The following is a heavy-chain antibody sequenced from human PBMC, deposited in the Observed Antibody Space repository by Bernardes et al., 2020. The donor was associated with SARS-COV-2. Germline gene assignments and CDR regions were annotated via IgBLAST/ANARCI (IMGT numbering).Heavy chain of an antibody. CDR2: ISVSGATI. CDR3: ARDRFNWNEVGGKHFGMDV. J-gene: IGHJ6*02. V-gene: IGHV3-11*01. Sequence: VGALLLSCAVSGFTFPDSYMSWIRQAPGPGLEWVAYISVSGATISYADSVKGRFTISRDNAKNSLYLHMNSLRAEDTAAYYCARDRFNWNEVGGKHFGMDVWGQGTTVTVSS. D-gene: IGHD1-20*01. CDR1: GFTFPDSY.